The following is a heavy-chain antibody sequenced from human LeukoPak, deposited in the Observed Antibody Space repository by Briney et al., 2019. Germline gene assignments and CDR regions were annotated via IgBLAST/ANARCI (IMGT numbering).Heavy chain of an antibody. Sequence: GGSLRLSCEAAGFAFSSYSMHWVRQAPGKGLEWVAAIWPDGSNKYYANSVKGRFTISRDNSKNTLYLQMNSLRAEDTAVYYCAKDACSSTSCPIDYWGQGTLVTVSS. CDR3: AKDACSSTSCPIDY. D-gene: IGHD2-2*01. V-gene: IGHV3-33*06. J-gene: IGHJ4*02. CDR2: IWPDGSNK. CDR1: GFAFSSYS.